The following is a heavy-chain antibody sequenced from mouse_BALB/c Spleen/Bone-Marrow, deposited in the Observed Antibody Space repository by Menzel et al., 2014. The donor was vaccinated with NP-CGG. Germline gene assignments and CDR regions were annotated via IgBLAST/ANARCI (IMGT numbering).Heavy chain of an antibody. CDR2: IRNKANGYTT. Sequence: EVMLVESGGGLVQPGGSLRLSCTTSGFTFTDYYMSWVRQPPGKALEWLGFIRNKANGYTTEYSASVKGRFTISRDNSQGILYLQMNTLRAEDSATYYCARDRGLTYFDYWGQGTTLTVSS. CDR3: ARDRGLTYFDY. CDR1: GFTFTDYY. V-gene: IGHV7-3*02. J-gene: IGHJ2*01. D-gene: IGHD2-4*01.